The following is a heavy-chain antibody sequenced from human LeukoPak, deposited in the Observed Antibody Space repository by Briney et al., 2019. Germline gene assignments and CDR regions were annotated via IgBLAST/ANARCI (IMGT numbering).Heavy chain of an antibody. D-gene: IGHD1-1*01. CDR1: GFTFSSYS. Sequence: PGGSLRLSCAASGFTFSSYSMTWVRQAPGKGLEWVSSISSSSSYIYYAGSVKGRFTISRDNAKNSLYLQMNSLRAEDTAVYYCARADGTGDWGQGTLVTVSS. J-gene: IGHJ4*02. V-gene: IGHV3-21*01. CDR2: ISSSSSYI. CDR3: ARADGTGD.